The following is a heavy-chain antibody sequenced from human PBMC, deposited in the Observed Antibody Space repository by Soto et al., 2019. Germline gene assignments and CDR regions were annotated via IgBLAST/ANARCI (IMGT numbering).Heavy chain of an antibody. CDR3: ARATKGDIVVVPAASPFDY. J-gene: IGHJ4*02. CDR2: IWYDGSNK. CDR1: GFTFSSYG. V-gene: IGHV3-33*01. Sequence: QVQLVESGGGVVQPGRSLRLSCAASGFTFSSYGMHWVRQAPGKGLEWVAVIWYDGSNKYYADSVKGRFTISRDNSKNTLYLQMNRLRAEDTAVYYCARATKGDIVVVPAASPFDYWGQGTLVTVSS. D-gene: IGHD2-2*01.